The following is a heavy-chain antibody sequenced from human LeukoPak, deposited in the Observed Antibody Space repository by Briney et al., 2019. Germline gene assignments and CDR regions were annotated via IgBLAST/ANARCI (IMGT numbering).Heavy chain of an antibody. D-gene: IGHD3-3*01. V-gene: IGHV4-39*01. CDR2: IYYSGST. Sequence: SETLPLTCTVSGGSISSSSYYWGWIRQPPGKGLEWIGSIYYSGSTYYNPSLKSRVTISVDTSKNQFSLKLSSVTAADTAVYYCARQFGDIWSGYYIPLHYDYWGQGTLVTVSS. CDR3: ARQFGDIWSGYYIPLHYDY. CDR1: GGSISSSSYY. J-gene: IGHJ4*02.